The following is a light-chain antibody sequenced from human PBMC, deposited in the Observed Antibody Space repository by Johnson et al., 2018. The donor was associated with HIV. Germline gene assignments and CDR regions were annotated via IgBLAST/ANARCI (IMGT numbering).Light chain of an antibody. CDR3: GTWDRSLSAGV. CDR1: SSNIGNNY. J-gene: IGLJ1*01. CDR2: ENT. Sequence: QSVLTQPPSVSAAPGQKVTISCSGSSSNIGNNYVSWYQQLPGTAPKLLIYENTKRPSGIPDRFSGSKSGTSATLGITGIQPGDEGDYYCGTWDRSLSAGVFGTGTKVTVL. V-gene: IGLV1-51*02.